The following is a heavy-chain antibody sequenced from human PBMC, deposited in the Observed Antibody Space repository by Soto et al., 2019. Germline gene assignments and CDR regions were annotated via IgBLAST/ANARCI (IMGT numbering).Heavy chain of an antibody. CDR1: GYTFTDYG. V-gene: IGHV1-18*01. Sequence: QVQQVQSGAEVKKPGASVRVSFKSSGYTFTDYGITWVRQAPGQGLEWMGWINTYKGNINYAQRLQGRVTMTTDTSTSTAYMELRSLTSDDTAVYYCARERGGYKHFDYWGQGALVTVSS. D-gene: IGHD1-26*01. CDR3: ARERGGYKHFDY. CDR2: INTYKGNI. J-gene: IGHJ4*02.